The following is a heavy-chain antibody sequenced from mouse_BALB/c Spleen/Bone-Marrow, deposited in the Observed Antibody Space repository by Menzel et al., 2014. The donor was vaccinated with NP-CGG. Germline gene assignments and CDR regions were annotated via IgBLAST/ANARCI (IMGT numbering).Heavy chain of an antibody. V-gene: IGHV1S127*01. CDR1: GYTFTSYW. CDR2: IDPSDSYT. Sequence: QVHVKQSGAELVKPGASVKMSCKASGYTFTSYWMHWVKQRPGQGLEWIGVIDPSDSYTSYNQKFKGKATLTVDTSSSTAYMQLSSLTSEDSAVYYCTRGGYYAMDYWGQGTSVTVSS. CDR3: TRGGYYAMDY. J-gene: IGHJ4*01.